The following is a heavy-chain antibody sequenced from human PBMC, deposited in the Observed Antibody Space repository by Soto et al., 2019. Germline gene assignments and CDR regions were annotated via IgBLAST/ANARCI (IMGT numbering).Heavy chain of an antibody. D-gene: IGHD2-2*01. V-gene: IGHV1-46*01. CDR2: INPSGGRT. CDR3: AREDCSTTTCFLVRWFGH. CDR1: GCTFRSYY. Sequence: GCTFRSYYMPWVRQDPGQGLEWMGIINPSGGRTSYAQKFQGIVTMTRDTSTSTVYMELSSLRSEDTAVYYCAREDCSTTTCFLVRWFGHWGDVTLVPV. J-gene: IGHJ5*02.